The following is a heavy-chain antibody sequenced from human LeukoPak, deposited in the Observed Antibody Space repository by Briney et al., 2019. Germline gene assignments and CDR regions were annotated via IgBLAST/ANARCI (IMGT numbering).Heavy chain of an antibody. CDR2: IYHSGST. J-gene: IGHJ4*02. V-gene: IGHV4-38-2*02. D-gene: IGHD6-13*01. CDR3: ARGGSSSWSY. CDR1: GYSISSGYY. Sequence: PSETLSLTCTVSGYSISSGYYWGWIRQPPGKGLEWIGSIYHSGSTYYNPSLKSRVTISVDTSKNQFSLKLSSVTAADTAVYYCARGGSSSWSYWGQGTLVTVSS.